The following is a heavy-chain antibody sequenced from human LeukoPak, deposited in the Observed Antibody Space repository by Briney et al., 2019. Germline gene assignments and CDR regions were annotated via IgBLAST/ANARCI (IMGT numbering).Heavy chain of an antibody. D-gene: IGHD2-2*01. J-gene: IGHJ4*02. CDR1: GFTFSSYA. V-gene: IGHV3-23*01. CDR3: AKEEGRCDTTSCAPFDY. Sequence: GSLRLSCAASGFTFSSYAMSWVRQAPGKGLEWVSGISGSGGRTYYADSVKGRFTISRDNSENTVYLQMNSLRAEDTAVYYCAKEEGRCDTTSCAPFDYWGQGTLVTASS. CDR2: ISGSGGRT.